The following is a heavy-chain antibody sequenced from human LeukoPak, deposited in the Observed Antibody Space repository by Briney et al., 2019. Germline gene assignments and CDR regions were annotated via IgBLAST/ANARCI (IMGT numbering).Heavy chain of an antibody. V-gene: IGHV3-74*01. CDR3: ARDLFFSDAGYSSGWRAEYFHR. CDR1: GFTFSSFR. CDR2: VNIDGSST. Sequence: GGSLRLSCAASGFTFSSFRMHWVRQAPGKGLVWVSRVNIDGSSTNYADSVKGRFTVSRDNAKNTLNLQMNSLRAEDTAVYYCARDLFFSDAGYSSGWRAEYFHRWGQGTLVTVSS. D-gene: IGHD6-19*01. J-gene: IGHJ1*01.